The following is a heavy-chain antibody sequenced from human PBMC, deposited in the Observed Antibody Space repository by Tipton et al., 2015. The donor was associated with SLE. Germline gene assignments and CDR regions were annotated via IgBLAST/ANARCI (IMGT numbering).Heavy chain of an antibody. Sequence: TLSLTCTVSGGSISSGYYCWSWIRQHPGKGLEWIGYIYYSGSTYYNPSLKSRVTISVDTSKNQFSLKLSSVTAADTAVYYCARGPKADYWGQGTLVTVSS. CDR1: GGSISSGYYC. J-gene: IGHJ4*02. CDR3: ARGPKADY. CDR2: IYYSGST. V-gene: IGHV4-31*03.